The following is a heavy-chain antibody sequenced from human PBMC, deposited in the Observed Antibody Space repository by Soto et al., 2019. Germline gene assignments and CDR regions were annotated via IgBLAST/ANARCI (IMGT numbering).Heavy chain of an antibody. CDR1: GGSFSGYY. D-gene: IGHD3-10*01. CDR3: ARGGGKLLWFGELHYYYGMDV. Sequence: SETLSLTCAVYGGSFSGYYWSWIRQPPGKGLEWIGEINHSGSTNYNPSPKSRVTISVDTSKNQFSLKLSSVTAADTAVYYCARGGGKLLWFGELHYYYGMDVWGQGTTVTVSS. V-gene: IGHV4-34*01. CDR2: INHSGST. J-gene: IGHJ6*02.